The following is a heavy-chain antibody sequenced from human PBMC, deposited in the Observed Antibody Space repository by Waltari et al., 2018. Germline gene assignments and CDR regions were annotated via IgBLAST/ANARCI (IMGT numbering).Heavy chain of an antibody. CDR1: GFTFSSYW. CDR3: VLYSSELLGDC. CDR2: SHPDGSLT. D-gene: IGHD6-25*01. V-gene: IGHV3-74*01. J-gene: IGHJ4*02. Sequence: EVLLVESGGGLVQPGGSLRLSCAASGFTFSSYWMHWVRQAPGGGLVSYSHSHPDGSLTSYPDSGKGRFTISRDNAKNTLFLQMNSLRAEDTAVYYCVLYSSELLGDCWGQGTLVTVSS.